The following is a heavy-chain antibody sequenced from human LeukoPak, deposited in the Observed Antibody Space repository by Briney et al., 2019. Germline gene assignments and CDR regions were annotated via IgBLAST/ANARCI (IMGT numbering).Heavy chain of an antibody. J-gene: IGHJ6*03. CDR1: GGTFSSYA. V-gene: IGHV1-69*05. CDR3: ARGVPPGAYYYYYMDV. CDR2: IIPIFGTA. D-gene: IGHD3-10*01. Sequence: GASVKVSCKASGGTFSSYAIGWVRQAPGQGLEWMGGIIPIFGTANYAQKFQGRVTITTDESTSTAYMELSSLRSEDTAVYYCARGVPPGAYYYYYMDVWGKGTTVTVSS.